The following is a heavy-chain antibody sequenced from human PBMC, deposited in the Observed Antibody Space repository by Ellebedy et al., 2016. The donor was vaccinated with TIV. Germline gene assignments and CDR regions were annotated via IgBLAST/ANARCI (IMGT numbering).Heavy chain of an antibody. CDR1: GFRFSSYG. Sequence: GGSLRLSXVASGFRFSSYGMHWVRQAPGKGLEWVAVVSADGSRKSYADSVKERFTISRDNSKNTLFVQMNSLRVEDTAVYYCAKPSDPNPGYSASWATYFDSWGQGTLVTVSS. CDR3: AKPSDPNPGYSASWATYFDS. V-gene: IGHV3-30*18. CDR2: VSADGSRK. D-gene: IGHD6-13*01. J-gene: IGHJ4*02.